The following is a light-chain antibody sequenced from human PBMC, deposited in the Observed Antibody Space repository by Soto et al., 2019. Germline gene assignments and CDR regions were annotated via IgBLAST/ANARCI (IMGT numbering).Light chain of an antibody. CDR1: RDISNY. V-gene: IGKV1-33*01. Sequence: DIQMTQSPSSLSASVGDRVTITCQASRDISNYLNWYQQKPGKAPKLLIYDASNLETGVPSRFSGSVSGTDFTINISSLQPEDIATYYCQQYDNPPLTFGPGTKVDIK. J-gene: IGKJ3*01. CDR3: QQYDNPPLT. CDR2: DAS.